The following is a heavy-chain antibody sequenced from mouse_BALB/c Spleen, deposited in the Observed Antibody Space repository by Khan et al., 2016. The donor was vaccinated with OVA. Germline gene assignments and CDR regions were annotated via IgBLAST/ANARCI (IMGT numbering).Heavy chain of an antibody. D-gene: IGHD2-4*01. CDR1: GFSLSNYS. J-gene: IGHJ3*01. CDR2: IWSAGST. Sequence: QVQLKESGPGLVQPSQSLSITCTVSGFSLSNYSVHWVRQSPGKGLEWLGVIWSAGSTDYNAAFISILTIRQDNSRSQVFFKMNSLQPNDTAIYYCSRRGYDYGRGALFAYWGQGTLVTVSA. V-gene: IGHV2-2*02. CDR3: SRRGYDYGRGALFAY.